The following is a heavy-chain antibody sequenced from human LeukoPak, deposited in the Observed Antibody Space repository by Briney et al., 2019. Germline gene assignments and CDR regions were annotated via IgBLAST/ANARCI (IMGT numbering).Heavy chain of an antibody. CDR2: IIPIFGTA. V-gene: IGHV1-69*06. D-gene: IGHD3-22*01. CDR3: ASGDSSGYYPHYYFDY. CDR1: GGTFSSYA. J-gene: IGHJ4*02. Sequence: SVKVSCKASGGTFSSYAISWVRQAPGQGLEWMGGIIPIFGTANYAQKFQGRVTITADKSTSTAYMELSSLRSEDTAVYYCASGDSSGYYPHYYFDYWGQGTLVTVSP.